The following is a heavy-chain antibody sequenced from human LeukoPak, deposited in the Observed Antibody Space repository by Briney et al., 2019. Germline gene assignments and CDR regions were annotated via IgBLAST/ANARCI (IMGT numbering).Heavy chain of an antibody. CDR3: ARELTLRNWFDP. V-gene: IGHV4-59*12. J-gene: IGHJ5*02. Sequence: SDPLSRTCTVSGGYISSYYWSWLRQPKGRGLEWIGYIYFNGSTKYNPSLESRVTISVDTSQNQFSLKLSSVTAADTALYYCARELTLRNWFDPLGQGTLVTVSS. D-gene: IGHD3-3*01. CDR1: GGYISSYY. CDR2: IYFNGST.